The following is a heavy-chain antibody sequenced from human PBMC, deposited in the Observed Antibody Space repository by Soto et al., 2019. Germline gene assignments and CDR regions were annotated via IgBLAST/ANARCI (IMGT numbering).Heavy chain of an antibody. Sequence: SETLSLTCAVYGGSFSGYYWSWIRQPPGKGLEWIGEINHSGSTNYNPSLKSRVTISVDTSKNQFSLKLSSVTAADTAVYYCARGYYYGSGSYLPPDVWGQGTTVT. CDR2: INHSGST. CDR3: ARGYYYGSGSYLPPDV. D-gene: IGHD3-10*01. CDR1: GGSFSGYY. J-gene: IGHJ6*02. V-gene: IGHV4-34*01.